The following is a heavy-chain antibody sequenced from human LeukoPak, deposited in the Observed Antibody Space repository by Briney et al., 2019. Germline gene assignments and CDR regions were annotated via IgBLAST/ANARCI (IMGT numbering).Heavy chain of an antibody. J-gene: IGHJ4*02. V-gene: IGHV3-21*01. CDR2: ISGSSSYI. CDR3: ARDLSGSYPY. Sequence: PGGSLRLSCAASGFTFSTYSMNWVRQAPGKGLEWVSFISGSSSYIYYADSVKGRFTISRDNAKNSLYLQMSSLRAEDTAVYYCARDLSGSYPYWGQGTLVTVSS. CDR1: GFTFSTYS. D-gene: IGHD1-26*01.